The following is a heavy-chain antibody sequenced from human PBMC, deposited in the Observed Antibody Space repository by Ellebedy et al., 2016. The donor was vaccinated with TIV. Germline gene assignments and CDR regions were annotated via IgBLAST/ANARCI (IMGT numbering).Heavy chain of an antibody. CDR3: ARTEWELSDFDY. D-gene: IGHD1-26*01. J-gene: IGHJ4*02. V-gene: IGHV1-2*02. CDR1: GYTFTGHY. CDR2: IIPKSSAT. Sequence: ASVKVSCXASGYTFTGHYIQWMRQAPGQGLEWMGWIIPKSSATKYALKFQGRVTMTRDTSVNTAFMELNRLRSDDTAVYYCARTEWELSDFDYWGQGTLVTVSS.